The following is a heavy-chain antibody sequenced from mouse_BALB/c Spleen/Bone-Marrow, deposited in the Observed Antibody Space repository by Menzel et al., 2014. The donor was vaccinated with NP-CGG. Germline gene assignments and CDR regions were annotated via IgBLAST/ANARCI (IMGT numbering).Heavy chain of an antibody. CDR2: INPNNGGT. V-gene: IGHV1-18*01. Sequence: VQLQQFGPELVKPGASVKIPCKASGYTFTDYNMDWVKQSHGKSLEWIGNINPNNGGTIYNQKFKGKAALTVDKSSSTAYMELRSLTSEDTAVYYCATGTWFAYWGQGTLVTVSA. CDR3: ATGTWFAY. J-gene: IGHJ3*01. CDR1: GYTFTDYN. D-gene: IGHD4-1*01.